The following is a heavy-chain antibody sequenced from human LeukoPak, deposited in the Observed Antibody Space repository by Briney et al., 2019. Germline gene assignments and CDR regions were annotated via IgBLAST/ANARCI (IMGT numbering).Heavy chain of an antibody. D-gene: IGHD6-19*01. V-gene: IGHV3-15*01. CDR3: TTDCSGWYCGF. CDR2: IKTKSEGGTT. J-gene: IGHJ4*02. CDR1: GLTFGKAY. Sequence: GGSLRLSCAASGLTFGKAYMSWVRQAPGKGLEWVGRIKTKSEGGTTDYAAPVKGRFTISRDDSENTLLYLQMNSLKTEDTAVYYCTTDCSGWYCGFWGRGTLVTVSS.